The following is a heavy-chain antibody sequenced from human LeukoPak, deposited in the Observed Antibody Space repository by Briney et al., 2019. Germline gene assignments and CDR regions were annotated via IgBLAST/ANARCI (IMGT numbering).Heavy chain of an antibody. CDR3: AKSATTDSPSRETDAFDI. CDR1: GFTFDDYA. J-gene: IGHJ3*02. Sequence: PGGSLRLSCAASGFTFDDYAMHWVRQAPGKGLEWVSGISWNSGSIGYADSVKGRFTISRDNAKNSLYLQMNSLRAEDTALYYCAKSATTDSPSRETDAFDIWGQGTMVTVSS. V-gene: IGHV3-9*01. CDR2: ISWNSGSI. D-gene: IGHD6-25*01.